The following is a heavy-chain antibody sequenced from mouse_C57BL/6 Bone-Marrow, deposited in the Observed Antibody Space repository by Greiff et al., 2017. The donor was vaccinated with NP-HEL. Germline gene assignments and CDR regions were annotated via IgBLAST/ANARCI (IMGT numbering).Heavy chain of an antibody. CDR1: GYTFTDYY. D-gene: IGHD1-1*01. V-gene: IGHV1-34*01. CDR2: IYPNTGGN. J-gene: IGHJ3*01. CDR3: AILSGTTWAY. Sequence: EVQLQQSGPELVKPGASVKMSCKASGYTFTDYYMHWVKQSPGKSLEWIGYIYPNTGGNGYNEKLKGKATLTVDKSSSTAYRELHSLTSEDSAVYYCAILSGTTWAYWGQGTLVTVSA.